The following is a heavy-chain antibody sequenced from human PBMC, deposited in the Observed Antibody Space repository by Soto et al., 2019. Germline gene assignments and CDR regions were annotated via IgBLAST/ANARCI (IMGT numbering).Heavy chain of an antibody. V-gene: IGHV5-10-1*01. CDR2: IDPSDSYT. J-gene: IGHJ4*02. D-gene: IGHD3-10*01. CDR3: ARDYYGSGSYYEY. CDR1: GYSFTSYW. Sequence: GESLKISCKGSGYSFTSYWISWVRQMPGKGLEWMGRIDPSDSYTNYSPSFQGHVTISADKSISTAYLQWSSLKASDTAMYYFARDYYGSGSYYEYWGQGTLVTVSS.